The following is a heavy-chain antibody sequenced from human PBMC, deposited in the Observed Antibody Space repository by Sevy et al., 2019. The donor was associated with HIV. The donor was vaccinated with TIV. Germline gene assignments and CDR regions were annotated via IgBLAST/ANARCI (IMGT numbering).Heavy chain of an antibody. Sequence: ASVKVSCKASGYTFTNYFITWVRQAPGQGLEWMGRISTYNTNYAQKFPGRITMTTDTSTNTVYMELRSLRSDDTAVYYCARAPDGSQGPGQYFQHWGQGTLVTVSS. CDR3: ARAPDGSQGPGQYFQH. D-gene: IGHD1-26*01. J-gene: IGHJ1*01. V-gene: IGHV1-18*01. CDR1: GYTFTNYF. CDR2: ISTYNT.